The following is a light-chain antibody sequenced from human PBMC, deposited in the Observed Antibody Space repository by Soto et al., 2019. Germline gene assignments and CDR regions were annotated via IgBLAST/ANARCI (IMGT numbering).Light chain of an antibody. V-gene: IGKV3-15*01. J-gene: IGKJ4*01. Sequence: DIVMTQSPATLSVSPGERATLSCRASQSVSSNLAWYQQKFGQAPRLLIYGASTRATGIPARFSGSGSGTEFSLTISSLQSEDFAVYYYHQYNNWPPLTFGGGTKVEIK. CDR2: GAS. CDR1: QSVSSN. CDR3: HQYNNWPPLT.